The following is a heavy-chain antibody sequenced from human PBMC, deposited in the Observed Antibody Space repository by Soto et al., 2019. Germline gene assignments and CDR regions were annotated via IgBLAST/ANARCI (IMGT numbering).Heavy chain of an antibody. D-gene: IGHD5-18*01. V-gene: IGHV1-3*01. CDR3: ARATGMVALDY. CDR2: INAGNGNT. CDR1: GYTFTSYA. J-gene: IGHJ4*02. Sequence: ASVKVSCKASGYTFTSYAMHWVRQAPGQRLEWMGWINAGNGNTKYSREFQGRATFTRDTAASTVYMELSSLRSEDTAVYYCARATGMVALDYWGQGTLVTVPS.